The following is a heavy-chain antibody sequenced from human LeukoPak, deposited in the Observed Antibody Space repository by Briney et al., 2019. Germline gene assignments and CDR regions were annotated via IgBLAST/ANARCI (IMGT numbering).Heavy chain of an antibody. V-gene: IGHV4-39*07. CDR3: AREGMATFDY. Sequence: SETLSLTCTVSGGSISSSGYFWGWIRQPPGKGLEWIGEINHSGSTNYNPSLKSRVTISVDTSKNQFSLKLSSVTAADTAVYYCAREGMATFDYWGQGTLVTVSS. J-gene: IGHJ4*02. D-gene: IGHD5-24*01. CDR2: INHSGST. CDR1: GGSISSSGYF.